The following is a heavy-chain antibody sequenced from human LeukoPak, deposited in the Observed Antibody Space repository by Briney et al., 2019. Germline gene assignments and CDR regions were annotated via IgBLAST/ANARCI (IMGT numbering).Heavy chain of an antibody. CDR1: GGPISGSSYY. CDR2: IYHSGST. V-gene: IGHV4-61*05. CDR3: AAPYYNYYYAMDV. Sequence: PSETLSLTCTVSGGPISGSSYYWGWIRQPPGKGLEWIGYIYHSGSTSYNPSLKSRLTISVDKSKNQFSLKLSSVTAADTAVYYCAAPYYNYYYAMDVWGQGTTVTVSS. J-gene: IGHJ6*02.